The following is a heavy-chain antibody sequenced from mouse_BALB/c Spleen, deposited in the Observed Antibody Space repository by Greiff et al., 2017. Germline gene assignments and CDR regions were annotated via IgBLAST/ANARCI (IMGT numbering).Heavy chain of an antibody. CDR2: INPYNDGT. CDR3: ARSRGIGGSPLYYAMDY. D-gene: IGHD6-1*01. CDR1: GYTFTSYV. Sequence: SGPELVKPGASVKMSCKASGYTFTSYVMHWVKQKPGQGLEWIGYINPYNDGTKYNEKFKGKATLTSDKSSSTAYMELSSLTSEDSAVYYCARSRGIGGSPLYYAMDYWGQGTSVTVSS. J-gene: IGHJ4*01. V-gene: IGHV1-14*01.